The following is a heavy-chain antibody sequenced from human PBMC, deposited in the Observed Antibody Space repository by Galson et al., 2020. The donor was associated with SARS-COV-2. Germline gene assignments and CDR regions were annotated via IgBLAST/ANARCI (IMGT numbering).Heavy chain of an antibody. CDR2: MYSGGST. CDR1: GFTVSSNY. Sequence: TGGSLRLSCAASGFTVSSNYMRWVRQAPGKGLEWVAIMYSGGSTYYADAVKGRFTFSRENSKNTLYLEMNSLRAEDTAVYYSSRDRSFGYGVHGKYYYGMDVWGQGTTVTVSS. D-gene: IGHD4-17*01. CDR3: SRDRSFGYGVHGKYYYGMDV. J-gene: IGHJ6*02. V-gene: IGHV3-66*01.